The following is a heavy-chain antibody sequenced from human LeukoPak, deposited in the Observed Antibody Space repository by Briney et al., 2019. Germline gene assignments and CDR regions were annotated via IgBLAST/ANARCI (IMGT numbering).Heavy chain of an antibody. D-gene: IGHD3-16*01. CDR1: GGSISSGSYY. J-gene: IGHJ5*02. CDR3: ARDGGWFDP. CDR2: IYTSGST. V-gene: IGHV4-61*02. Sequence: SETLSLTCTVSGGSISSGSYYWSWIRQPAGKGLEWIGRIYTSGSTNCNPSLKSRVTISVDTSKNQFSLKLSSVTAADTAVYYCARDGGWFDPWGQGTLVTVSS.